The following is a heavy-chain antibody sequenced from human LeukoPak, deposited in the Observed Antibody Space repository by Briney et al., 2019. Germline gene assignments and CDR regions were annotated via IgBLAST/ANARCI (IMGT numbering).Heavy chain of an antibody. J-gene: IGHJ4*02. CDR3: ARERMYYFDY. CDR1: GFTFSSYA. V-gene: IGHV3-23*01. Sequence: QSGGSLRLSCAASGFTFSSYAMSWVRQAPVKGLEWVSTISGSGDSTYYADSMKGRFTISRDNSRNTLYLEVNSLRAEDTAVYYCARERMYYFDYWGQGTLVTVSS. CDR2: ISGSGDST.